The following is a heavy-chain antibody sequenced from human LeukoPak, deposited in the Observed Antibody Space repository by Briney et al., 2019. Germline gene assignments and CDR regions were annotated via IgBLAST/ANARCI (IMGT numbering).Heavy chain of an antibody. CDR2: ISSSSSYI. CDR3: ARGGYYYDSRGPNN. D-gene: IGHD3-22*01. Sequence: GGSLRLSCAASGFTFSSYSMNWVRQAPGKGLEWVSSISSSSSYIYYADSVKGRFTISRDNAKNSLYLQMNSLRAEDTAVYYCARGGYYYDSRGPNNWGQGPLVTVS. V-gene: IGHV3-21*01. CDR1: GFTFSSYS. J-gene: IGHJ4*02.